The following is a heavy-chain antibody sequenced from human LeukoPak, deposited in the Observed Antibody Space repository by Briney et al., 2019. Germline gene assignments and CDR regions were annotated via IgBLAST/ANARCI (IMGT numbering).Heavy chain of an antibody. CDR1: GGSISSYY. CDR3: ARTSIAAARDYYYYGMDV. D-gene: IGHD6-13*01. CDR2: IYTSGST. Sequence: PSETLSLTCTVSGGSISSYYWSWIRQPAGKGREWIGRIYTSGSTNYNPSLKSRVTMSVDTSKNQFSLKLSSVTAADTAVYYCARTSIAAARDYYYYGMDVWGQGTTVTVSS. J-gene: IGHJ6*02. V-gene: IGHV4-4*07.